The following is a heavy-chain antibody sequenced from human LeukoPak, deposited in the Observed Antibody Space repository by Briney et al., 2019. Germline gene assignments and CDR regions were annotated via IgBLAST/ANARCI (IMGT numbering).Heavy chain of an antibody. J-gene: IGHJ4*02. CDR1: GFTVSSNY. CDR2: IYSGGST. V-gene: IGHV3-53*01. D-gene: IGHD3-22*01. Sequence: GGSLRLSCAASGFTVSSNYMSWVRQAPGKGLEWVSVIYSGGSTYYADYVKGRFTISRDNSKNTLYLQMNSLRAEDTAVYYCARDTYYYDRAFDYWGQGTLVTVSS. CDR3: ARDTYYYDRAFDY.